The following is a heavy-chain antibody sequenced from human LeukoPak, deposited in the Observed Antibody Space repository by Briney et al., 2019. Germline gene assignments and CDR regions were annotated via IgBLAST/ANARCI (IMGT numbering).Heavy chain of an antibody. CDR2: ISSNGGST. D-gene: IGHD6-13*01. V-gene: IGHV3-64*01. Sequence: GGSLRLSCAASGFTFSSYAMHWVRQAPGKGLEYVSAISSNGGSTYYANSVKGRFTISRDNSKNTLYLQMNSLRAEDTAVYYCARGLSIAAAGDAFDIWGQGTMVTVSS. CDR1: GFTFSSYA. J-gene: IGHJ3*02. CDR3: ARGLSIAAAGDAFDI.